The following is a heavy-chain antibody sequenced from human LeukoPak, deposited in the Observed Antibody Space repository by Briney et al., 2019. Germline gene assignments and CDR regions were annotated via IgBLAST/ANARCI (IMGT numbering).Heavy chain of an antibody. CDR1: GGSFSVYY. V-gene: IGHV4-34*01. D-gene: IGHD3-10*01. CDR2: INHSGST. Sequence: SETLSLTFAVYGGSFSVYYWSWIRQPPGKGLEWIGEINHSGSTNYNPSLKSRVTISVDTSKNQFSLKLSSVTAADTAVYYCARGVTMVRGVTWNNWFDPWGQGTLVTVSS. CDR3: ARGVTMVRGVTWNNWFDP. J-gene: IGHJ5*02.